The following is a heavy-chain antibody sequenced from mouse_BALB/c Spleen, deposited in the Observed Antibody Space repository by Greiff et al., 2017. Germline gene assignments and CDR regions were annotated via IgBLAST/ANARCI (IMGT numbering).Heavy chain of an antibody. CDR3: ARWAYYGNYFYAMDY. CDR2: NGNT. V-gene: IGHV14-1*02. CDR1: GFNIKDYY. Sequence: EVQLQQSGAELVRPGALVKLSCKASGFNIKDYYMHWVKQRPENGNTIYDPKFQGKASITADTSSNTAYLQLSSLTSEDTAVYYCARWAYYGNYFYAMDYWGQGTSVTVSS. J-gene: IGHJ4*01. D-gene: IGHD2-10*01.